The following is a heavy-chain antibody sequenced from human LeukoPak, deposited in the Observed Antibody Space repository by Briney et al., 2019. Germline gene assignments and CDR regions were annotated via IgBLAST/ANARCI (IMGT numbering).Heavy chain of an antibody. CDR2: ISSSSSYI. V-gene: IGHV3-21*01. CDR1: GFTFSSYS. J-gene: IGHJ3*02. D-gene: IGHD4-17*01. CDR3: AATTVTTRGAFDI. Sequence: GSLRLSCAASGFTFSSYSMNWVRQAPGKGLEWVSSISSSSSYIYYADSVKGRFTISRDNAKNSLYLQMNSLRAEDTAVYYCAATTVTTRGAFDIWGQGTMVTVPS.